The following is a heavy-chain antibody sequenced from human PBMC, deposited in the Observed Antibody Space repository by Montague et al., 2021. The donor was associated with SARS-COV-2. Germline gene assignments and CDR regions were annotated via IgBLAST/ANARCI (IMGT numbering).Heavy chain of an antibody. D-gene: IGHD2-21*01. CDR2: IDHSGTT. CDR1: RGSFHIFS. CDR3: ARGSRVVGITPGFRY. V-gene: IGHV4-34*01. Sequence: SETLSLTCAVYRGSFHIFSWGWIRQPPGKGPARIGEIDHSGTTNYNPSPKSRATISVDTSKNQFSLNLTSATAADTAMYYCARGSRVVGITPGFRYWGQGTQVAVSS. J-gene: IGHJ4*02.